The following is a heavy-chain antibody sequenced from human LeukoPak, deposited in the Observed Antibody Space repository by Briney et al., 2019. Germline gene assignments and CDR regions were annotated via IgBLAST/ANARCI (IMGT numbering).Heavy chain of an antibody. V-gene: IGHV3-30*04. CDR2: ISYDGSNK. J-gene: IGHJ6*04. CDR1: GFTFSSYA. CDR3: ARDRSGLMDV. Sequence: GGSLRLSCAASGFTFSSYAMHWVRQAPGKGLEWVAVISYDGSNKYYADSVKGRFTISRDNSKNTLYLQMKSLRAEDTAVYYCARDRSGLMDVWGKGTTVTVSS.